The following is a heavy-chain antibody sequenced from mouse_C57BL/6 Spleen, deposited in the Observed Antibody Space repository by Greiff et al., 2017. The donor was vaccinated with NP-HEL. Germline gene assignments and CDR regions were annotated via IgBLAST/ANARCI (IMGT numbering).Heavy chain of an antibody. D-gene: IGHD1-1*01. J-gene: IGHJ3*01. CDR2: IDPANGNT. V-gene: IGHV14-3*01. CDR3: ARSYYCGSTVAY. Sequence: EVKLVESVAELVRPGASVKLSCTASGFNIKNTYMHWVKQRPEQGLEWIGRIDPANGNTKYAPKFQGKATITAHTSSNTAYLQLSSLTSEDTAIYYCARSYYCGSTVAYWGQGTLVTVSA. CDR1: GFNIKNTY.